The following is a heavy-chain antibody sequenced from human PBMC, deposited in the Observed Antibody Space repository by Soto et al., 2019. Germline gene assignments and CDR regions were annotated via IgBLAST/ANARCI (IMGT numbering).Heavy chain of an antibody. J-gene: IGHJ6*02. CDR3: AREGDRGYSYGYVYYYYYGMDV. Sequence: QVQLVQSGAEVKKPGSSVKVSCKASGGTFSSYAISWVRQAPGQWLEWMGGIIPIFGTANYAQKFEGRVTITADESTSTAYMELSSLRSEDTAVYYCAREGDRGYSYGYVYYYYYGMDVWGQGTTVTVSS. CDR2: IIPIFGTA. D-gene: IGHD5-18*01. CDR1: GGTFSSYA. V-gene: IGHV1-69*01.